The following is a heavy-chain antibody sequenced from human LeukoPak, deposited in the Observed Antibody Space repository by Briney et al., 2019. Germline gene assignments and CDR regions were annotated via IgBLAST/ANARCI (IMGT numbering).Heavy chain of an antibody. D-gene: IGHD3-22*01. V-gene: IGHV3-7*01. CDR2: IKQDGSEK. CDR3: ASTPDIYDSSGYPYYFDY. J-gene: IGHJ4*02. CDR1: GFTFSSYW. Sequence: PGGSLRLSCAASGFTFSSYWMSWVRQAPGKGLEWVANIKQDGSEKYYVDSVKGRFTISRDNAKNSLYLRMNSLRAEDTAVYYCASTPDIYDSSGYPYYFDYWGQGTLVTVSS.